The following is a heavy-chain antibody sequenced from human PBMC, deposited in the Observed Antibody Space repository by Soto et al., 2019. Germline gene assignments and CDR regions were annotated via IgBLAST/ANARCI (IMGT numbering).Heavy chain of an antibody. V-gene: IGHV4-31*03. CDR3: ARGYDFWSGYSGNWFDP. J-gene: IGHJ5*02. CDR2: IYYSGST. CDR1: GGSISSGGYY. D-gene: IGHD3-3*01. Sequence: SETLSLTCTVSGGSISSGGYYWSWIRQHPGKGLEWIGYIYYSGSTYYNPSLKSRVTISVDTSKNQFSLKLSSVTAADTAVYYCARGYDFWSGYSGNWFDPWGQGTLVTVSS.